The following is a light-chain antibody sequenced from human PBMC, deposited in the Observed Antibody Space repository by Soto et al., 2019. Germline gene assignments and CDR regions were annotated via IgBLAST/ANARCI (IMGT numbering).Light chain of an antibody. Sequence: QAVVTQPPSASGTPGQRVTISCSGSSSNIGRNTVNWYQQFPGTAPNHLIYNNNERPSGVPDRFSGSKSGTSASLAISGLRSEDEADYYCAVWDASLNGRVFGGGTQLTVL. J-gene: IGLJ3*02. CDR1: SSNIGRNT. CDR2: NNN. CDR3: AVWDASLNGRV. V-gene: IGLV1-44*01.